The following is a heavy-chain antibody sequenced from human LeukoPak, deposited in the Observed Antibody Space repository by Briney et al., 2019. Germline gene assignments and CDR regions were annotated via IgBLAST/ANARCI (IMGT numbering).Heavy chain of an antibody. CDR1: GYSFTTYG. D-gene: IGHD1-26*01. Sequence: GESLKISCKGSGYSFTTYGISWVRQAPGQGLEWMGWISTYNGNTNYAQKLQGRVTMTTDTSTSTAYMELRSLRSDDTAVYYCASGSFYFDYWGQGTLVTVSP. CDR3: ASGSFYFDY. J-gene: IGHJ4*02. V-gene: IGHV1-18*01. CDR2: ISTYNGNT.